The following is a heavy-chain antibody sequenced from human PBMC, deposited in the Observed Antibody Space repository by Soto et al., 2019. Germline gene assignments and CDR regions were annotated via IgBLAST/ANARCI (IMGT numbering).Heavy chain of an antibody. V-gene: IGHV4-59*01. Sequence: SETLYLTCTVSGDSIWSLDWSGIRQPPGKALEWIGYMYHSGSTTYNPSLKSRVTLSLDTSKNQFSLRLRSVTAADTARYFCARVLDYDVLTGYHSVFDYWGQGTLVTVSS. J-gene: IGHJ4*02. CDR2: MYHSGST. CDR1: GDSIWSLD. D-gene: IGHD3-9*01. CDR3: ARVLDYDVLTGYHSVFDY.